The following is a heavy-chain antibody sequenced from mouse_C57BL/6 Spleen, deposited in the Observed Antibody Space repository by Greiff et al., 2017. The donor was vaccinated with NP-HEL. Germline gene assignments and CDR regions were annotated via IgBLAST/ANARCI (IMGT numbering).Heavy chain of an antibody. J-gene: IGHJ4*01. CDR2: INPSNGGP. V-gene: IGHV1-53*01. CDR3: AKGFYEGNYYYAMGY. CDR1: GYTFTSYW. Sequence: VQLQQPGTELVKPGASVKLSCKASGYTFTSYWMHWVKQRPGQGLEWIGNINPSNGGPNYNEKFKSKATLTVDKSSSTAYMQLSSLTSEDSAVSYCAKGFYEGNYYYAMGYWGQGTTVTVSS. D-gene: IGHD2-1*01.